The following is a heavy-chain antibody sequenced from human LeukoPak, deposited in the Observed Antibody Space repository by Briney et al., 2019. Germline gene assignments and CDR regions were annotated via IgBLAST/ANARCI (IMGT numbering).Heavy chain of an antibody. Sequence: PGGSLRLSCAASGFTFSSYAMSWVRQAPGKGLEWVSAISGSGGSTYYADSVKGRFTISRDNSKNTLYLQMNSLRAEDTAVYYCAKSLGLGVVTALGYFDYWGQGTLVTVSS. D-gene: IGHD2-21*02. CDR3: AKSLGLGVVTALGYFDY. CDR1: GFTFSSYA. CDR2: ISGSGGST. J-gene: IGHJ4*02. V-gene: IGHV3-23*01.